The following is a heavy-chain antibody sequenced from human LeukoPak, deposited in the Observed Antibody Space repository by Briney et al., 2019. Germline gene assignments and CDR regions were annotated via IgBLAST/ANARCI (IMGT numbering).Heavy chain of an antibody. J-gene: IGHJ4*02. V-gene: IGHV4-59*01. D-gene: IGHD3-10*01. CDR1: GGSISSYY. Sequence: SETLSLTCTVSGGSISSYYWSWIRQPPGKGLEWIGYIYYSGSTNYNPSLKSRVTISVDTSKNQFSLKLSSVTAADTAVYYCARDLSRYGSGRSWGQGTMVTVFS. CDR3: ARDLSRYGSGRS. CDR2: IYYSGST.